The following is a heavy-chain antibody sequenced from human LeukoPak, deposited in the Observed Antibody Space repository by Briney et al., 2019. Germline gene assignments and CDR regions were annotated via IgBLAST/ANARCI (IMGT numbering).Heavy chain of an antibody. Sequence: PSETLSLTCTVSGGSISSHYWSWIRQPPGKGLEWIGYIYYSGSTNYNPSLKSRVTISVDTSKNQFSLKLSSVTAADTAVCYCARGYCSSTSCYRNPHYYYMDVWGKGTTVTVSS. CDR1: GGSISSHY. D-gene: IGHD2-2*01. CDR3: ARGYCSSTSCYRNPHYYYMDV. CDR2: IYYSGST. V-gene: IGHV4-59*11. J-gene: IGHJ6*03.